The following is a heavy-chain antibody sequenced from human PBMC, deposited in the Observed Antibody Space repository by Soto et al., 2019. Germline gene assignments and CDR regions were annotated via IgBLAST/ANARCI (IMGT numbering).Heavy chain of an antibody. J-gene: IGHJ5*02. CDR2: ISGYNGNT. CDR1: GYTFTNYG. CDR3: ARTLNINYSFDP. D-gene: IGHD2-15*01. V-gene: IGHV1-18*01. Sequence: ASVKVSCKATGYTFTNYGISWVRQAPGQGLEWLGWISGYNGNTQYAQKVQGRVSMTIDRSTSTAHMELRSLTSDETAVYYCARTLNINYSFDPWGQGTLVTVSS.